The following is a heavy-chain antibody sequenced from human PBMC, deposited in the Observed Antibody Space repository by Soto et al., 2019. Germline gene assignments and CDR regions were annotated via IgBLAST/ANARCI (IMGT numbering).Heavy chain of an antibody. J-gene: IGHJ5*02. D-gene: IGHD2-15*01. Sequence: GASVKVSCKASGGTFSSYTISWVRQAPGQGLEWMGRIIPILGIANYAQKFQGRVTITADKSTSTAYMELSSLRSEDTAVYYCAREYCSGGSCYYNWFDPWAREPWSPSPQ. CDR2: IIPILGIA. CDR1: GGTFSSYT. V-gene: IGHV1-69*04. CDR3: AREYCSGGSCYYNWFDP.